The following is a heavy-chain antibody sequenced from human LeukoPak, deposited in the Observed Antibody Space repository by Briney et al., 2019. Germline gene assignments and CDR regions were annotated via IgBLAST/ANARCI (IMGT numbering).Heavy chain of an antibody. D-gene: IGHD6-13*01. CDR1: GFTFSSYA. Sequence: GGSLRVSCAASGFTFSSYAMHWVRQAPGKGLEWVAVISYDGSNKYYADSVKGRFTISRDNSKNTLYLQMNSLRAEDTAVYYCARAVVWQQLPYYWGQGTLVTVSS. J-gene: IGHJ4*02. CDR3: ARAVVWQQLPYY. CDR2: ISYDGSNK. V-gene: IGHV3-30*04.